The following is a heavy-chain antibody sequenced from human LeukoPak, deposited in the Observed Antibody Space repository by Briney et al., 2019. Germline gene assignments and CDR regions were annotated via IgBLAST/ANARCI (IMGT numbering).Heavy chain of an antibody. J-gene: IGHJ4*02. CDR3: ARVERNPSYYFDY. CDR1: GGSFSSGSYY. Sequence: SETLSLTCTVSGGSFSSGSYYWSWLRQPPGRGLEWIGYIYYSGSTNYNPSLKSRVTISVDTSKNQFSLKLSSVTAADTAVYYCARVERNPSYYFDYWGQGTLVTVSS. D-gene: IGHD1-14*01. CDR2: IYYSGST. V-gene: IGHV4-61*01.